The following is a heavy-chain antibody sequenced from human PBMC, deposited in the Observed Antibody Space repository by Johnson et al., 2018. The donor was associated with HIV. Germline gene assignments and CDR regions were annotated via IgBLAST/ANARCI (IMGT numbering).Heavy chain of an antibody. CDR2: ISNDGNNK. V-gene: IGHV3-30*03. J-gene: IGHJ3*02. CDR1: GFTFSSYW. Sequence: QVQLVESGGGLVQPGGSLRLSCAASGFTFSSYWMHWVRQAPGKGLEWVAVISNDGNNKYHADSVKGRFTISRDNSKNTLFLQMNSLTADDTAIYYCVRSPNWALGDIWGQGTMATVSS. CDR3: VRSPNWALGDI. D-gene: IGHD7-27*01.